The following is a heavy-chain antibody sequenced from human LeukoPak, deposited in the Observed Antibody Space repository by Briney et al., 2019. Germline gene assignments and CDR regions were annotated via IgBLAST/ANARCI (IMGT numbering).Heavy chain of an antibody. Sequence: PGGSLRLSCAASGFTFSSYGMHWVRQAPGKGLEWVAFIRYDGSNKYYADSVKGRFTISRDNSKNTLYLQMNSLRAEDTAVYYCAKNTRYFDWLNDYWGQGTLVTVSS. CDR1: GFTFSSYG. V-gene: IGHV3-30*02. D-gene: IGHD3-9*01. CDR3: AKNTRYFDWLNDY. J-gene: IGHJ4*02. CDR2: IRYDGSNK.